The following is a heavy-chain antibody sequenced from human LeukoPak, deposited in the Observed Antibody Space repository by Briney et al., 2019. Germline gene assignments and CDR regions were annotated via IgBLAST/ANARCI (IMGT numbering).Heavy chain of an antibody. V-gene: IGHV3-7*01. CDR3: ARDRLVVDATLRFGP. CDR2: IKQDGGGK. Sequence: GGSLRLSCAASGFTFSSYWMSWVRQAPGQGLEWVGNIKQDGGGKYYVESVKGRFTISRDNAKNSLYVQMNSLRAEDTAVYYCARDRLVVDATLRFGPWGQGTLVTVSS. D-gene: IGHD2-15*01. J-gene: IGHJ5*02. CDR1: GFTFSSYW.